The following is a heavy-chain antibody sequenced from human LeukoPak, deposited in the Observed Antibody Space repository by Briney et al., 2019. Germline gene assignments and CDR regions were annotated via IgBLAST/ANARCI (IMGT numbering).Heavy chain of an antibody. CDR3: ARRTVTTRCSDY. V-gene: IGHV1-18*01. CDR1: GYTFTSYG. J-gene: IGHJ4*02. D-gene: IGHD4-17*01. Sequence: ASVKVSCKASGYTFTSYGISWVRQAPGQGLEWMGWISAYNGNTNYAQKFQGRVTMTRNTSISTAYMELSSLRSEDTAVYYCARRTVTTRCSDYWGQGTLVTVSS. CDR2: ISAYNGNT.